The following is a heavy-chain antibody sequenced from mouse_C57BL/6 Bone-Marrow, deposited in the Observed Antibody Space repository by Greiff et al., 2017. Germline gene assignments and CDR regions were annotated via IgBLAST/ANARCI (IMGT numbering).Heavy chain of an antibody. V-gene: IGHV1-69*01. CDR1: GYTFTSYW. Sequence: VQLQQSGAELVMPGASVKLSCKASGYTFTSYWMHWVKQRPGQGLEWIGEIDPSDSYTNYNQKVKGKSTLTVDKSSSTAYMQLSSLTSEDSAVYYGARTAYYSNYDAMDYWGQGTSVTVSS. J-gene: IGHJ4*01. CDR3: ARTAYYSNYDAMDY. D-gene: IGHD2-5*01. CDR2: IDPSDSYT.